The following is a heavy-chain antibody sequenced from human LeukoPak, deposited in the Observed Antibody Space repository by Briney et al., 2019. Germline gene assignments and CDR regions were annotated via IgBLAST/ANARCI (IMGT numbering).Heavy chain of an antibody. J-gene: IGHJ4*02. CDR1: GFTFSSYA. Sequence: GGSLRLSCAASGFTFSSYAMHWVRQAPGKGLEWVAVISYDGSNKYYADSVKGRFTISRDNSKNTLYLQMNSLRAEDTAVYYCAREGGERAGYFDYWGQGTLVTVSS. CDR3: AREGGERAGYFDY. D-gene: IGHD3-16*01. V-gene: IGHV3-30-3*01. CDR2: ISYDGSNK.